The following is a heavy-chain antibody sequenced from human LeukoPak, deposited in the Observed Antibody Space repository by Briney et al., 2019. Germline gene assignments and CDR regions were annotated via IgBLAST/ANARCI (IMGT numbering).Heavy chain of an antibody. V-gene: IGHV3-30*02. J-gene: IGHJ4*02. CDR1: GFTFSSYG. CDR3: AKVRSFYYFDY. Sequence: PGRSLRLSCAASGFTFSSYGMQWVRQAPGKGLEWVAFIRYDGVNIYYADSVKGRFTISRDNSKNTLYLQMSSLRAEDTAVYYCAKVRSFYYFDYWDQGTLVTVSS. CDR2: IRYDGVNI.